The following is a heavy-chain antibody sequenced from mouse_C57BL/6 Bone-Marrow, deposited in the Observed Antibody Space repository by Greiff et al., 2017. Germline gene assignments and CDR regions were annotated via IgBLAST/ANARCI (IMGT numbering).Heavy chain of an antibody. CDR1: GFNIKDDY. Sequence: VQLQQSGAELVRPGASVKLSCTASGFNIKDDYMHWVKQRPEQGLEWIGWIDPENGDTEYASKFQGKATIPADTSSNTAYLQLSSLTSEDTAVYYCTTTFYYYGSSTVLDYWGQGTTLTDSS. J-gene: IGHJ2*01. CDR3: TTTFYYYGSSTVLDY. V-gene: IGHV14-4*01. CDR2: IDPENGDT. D-gene: IGHD1-1*01.